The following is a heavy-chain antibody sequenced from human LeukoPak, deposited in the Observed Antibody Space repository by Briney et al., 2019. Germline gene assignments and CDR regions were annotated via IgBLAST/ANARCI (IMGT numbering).Heavy chain of an antibody. CDR1: GGSISSYY. CDR2: IYYSGST. V-gene: IGHV4-59*12. J-gene: IGHJ4*02. CDR3: ARDPTVTAPLPFDS. Sequence: SETLSLTCTVSGGSISSYYWSWIRQPPGKGLEWIGYIYYSGSTNYNPSLKSRVTISVDTSKNQFSLKLSSLTAGDTAVYYCARDPTVTAPLPFDSWGQGSLVIVSS. D-gene: IGHD4-17*01.